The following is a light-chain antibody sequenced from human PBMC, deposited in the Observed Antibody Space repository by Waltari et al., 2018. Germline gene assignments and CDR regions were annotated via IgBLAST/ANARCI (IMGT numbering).Light chain of an antibody. Sequence: QSALTQPASVSGSPGQSITISCTGTSSDVGSYNLVSWYQQHPGKAPKLMIYEVSKLPSGVSNRFAGSKSGHPASLTISGLQAEDEADYYCCSYAGSSTSVFGTGTKVTVL. J-gene: IGLJ1*01. CDR3: CSYAGSSTSV. CDR1: SSDVGSYNL. V-gene: IGLV2-23*02. CDR2: EVS.